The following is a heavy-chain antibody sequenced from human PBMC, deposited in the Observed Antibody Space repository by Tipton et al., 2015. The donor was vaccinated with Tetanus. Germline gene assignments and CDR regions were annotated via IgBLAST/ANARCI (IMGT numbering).Heavy chain of an antibody. CDR2: IYYSGST. CDR1: GGSISSSSYY. D-gene: IGHD3-16*01. CDR3: AVIANDYVWGRQVFDY. V-gene: IGHV4-39*07. J-gene: IGHJ4*02. Sequence: TLSLTCTVSGGSISSSSYYWGWIRQPPGKGLEWIGSIYYSGSTYYNPSLKSRVTISVDTSKNQFSLKLSSVTAADTAVYYCAVIANDYVWGRQVFDYWGQGTLVTVSS.